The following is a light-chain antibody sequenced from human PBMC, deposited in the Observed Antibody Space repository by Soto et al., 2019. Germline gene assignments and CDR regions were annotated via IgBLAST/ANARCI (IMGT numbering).Light chain of an antibody. J-gene: IGKJ1*01. Sequence: EIVLTQSPGTLSLSPGERATLSGRASQSVSSSYLAWYQQKPGQAPRLLIYGASSRATGIPDRFSGSGSGTEFTLTISSLQPDDFATYYCQHYNSYSEAFGQGTKVDIK. CDR2: GAS. V-gene: IGKV3-20*01. CDR1: QSVSSSY. CDR3: QHYNSYSEA.